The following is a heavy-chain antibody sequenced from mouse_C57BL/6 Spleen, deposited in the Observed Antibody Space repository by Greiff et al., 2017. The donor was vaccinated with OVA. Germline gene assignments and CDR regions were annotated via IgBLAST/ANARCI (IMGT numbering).Heavy chain of an antibody. Sequence: QVQLKESGAELVRPGASVKLSCKASGYTFTDYYINWVKQRPGQGLEWIARIYPGSGNTYYNEKFKGKATLTAEKSSSTAYMQLSSLTSEDSAVYFCARCSSRSYWYFDVWGTGTTVTVSS. V-gene: IGHV1-76*01. CDR2: IYPGSGNT. J-gene: IGHJ1*03. D-gene: IGHD1-1*01. CDR3: ARCSSRSYWYFDV. CDR1: GYTFTDYY.